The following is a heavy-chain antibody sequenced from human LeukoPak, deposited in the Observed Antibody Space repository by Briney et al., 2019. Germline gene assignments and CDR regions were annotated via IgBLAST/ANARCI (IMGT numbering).Heavy chain of an antibody. D-gene: IGHD5-24*01. CDR1: GFTFDDFT. CDR2: IDWNGFNK. V-gene: IGHV3-9*03. CDR3: AKDENRWLAPHAFDI. Sequence: GGSLRLSCVASGFTFDDFTMHWVRLAPGKGLEWVSGIDWNGFNKDYADSVKGRFTISRDNAKNSLYLQMNSLSSEDMALYFCAKDENRWLAPHAFDICGQGTMVTVSS. J-gene: IGHJ3*02.